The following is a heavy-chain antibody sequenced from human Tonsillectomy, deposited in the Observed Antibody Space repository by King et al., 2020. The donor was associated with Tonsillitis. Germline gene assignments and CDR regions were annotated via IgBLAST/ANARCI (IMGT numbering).Heavy chain of an antibody. CDR3: ARGVSVKEWHLDY. J-gene: IGHJ4*02. CDR1: GYTFTGYY. Sequence: VQLVESGAEVKKPGASVKVSCKASGYTFTGYYMHWVRQAPGQGLEWMGRINSNRGGTNYAQKFQGRVTMTRDTSIRTAYMELSSLRSDDTAVYYCARGVSVKEWHLDYWGQGTLVTVSS. V-gene: IGHV1-2*06. CDR2: INSNRGGT. D-gene: IGHD5/OR15-5a*01.